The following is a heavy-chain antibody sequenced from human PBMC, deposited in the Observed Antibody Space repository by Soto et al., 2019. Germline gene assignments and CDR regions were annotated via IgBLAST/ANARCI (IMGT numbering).Heavy chain of an antibody. J-gene: IGHJ3*02. D-gene: IGHD4-17*01. V-gene: IGHV3-53*01. CDR1: VLTGSGKKY. CDR3: ASCNLRHHDYDI. CDR2: LYDVDGT. Sequence: GGSXRLSCASSVLTGSGKKYLSWVRQAPGKGLEWVSALYDVDGTYYADSVKGRFTTSADSSKTIVYLQMNGLRPDDTDVYYCASCNLRHHDYDIWGQGTAVTVSS.